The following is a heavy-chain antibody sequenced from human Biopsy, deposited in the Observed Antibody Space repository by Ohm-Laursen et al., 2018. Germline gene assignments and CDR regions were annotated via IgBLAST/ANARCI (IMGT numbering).Heavy chain of an antibody. D-gene: IGHD3-22*01. V-gene: IGHV4-31*01. CDR3: ARGDYFDSNGYFWFDP. CDR1: GGSISSGGSY. CDR2: IFNSANT. J-gene: IGHJ5*02. Sequence: TLSLTCTVPGGSISSGGSYWSWIRQRPGKGLEWIGYIFNSANTYHNPSLKNLITISGDTSKNQFSLKLNSVTAADTAVYYCARGDYFDSNGYFWFDPWGQGTLVTVSS.